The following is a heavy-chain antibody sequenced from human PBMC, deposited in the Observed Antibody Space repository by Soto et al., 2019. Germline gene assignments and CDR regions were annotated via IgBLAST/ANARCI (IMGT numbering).Heavy chain of an antibody. CDR3: ARMAY. J-gene: IGHJ4*02. CDR1: GFRLKGYS. Sequence: GGCLRCPCEASGFRLKGYSLNWVRQARAKGLECVSSISSGGNEISYAESVEARFFTYSDNVNNVLYLDMHNLRHGETAVYYCARMAYWGQGRLVTVCS. V-gene: IGHV3-21*06. CDR2: ISSGGNEI.